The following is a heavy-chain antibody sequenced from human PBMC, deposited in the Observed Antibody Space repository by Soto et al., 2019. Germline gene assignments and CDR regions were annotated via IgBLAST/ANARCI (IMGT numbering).Heavy chain of an antibody. Sequence: QVQLQQWGAGLLKPSETLSLTCAVYGGSFSGYYWSWIRQPPGKGLEWIGEINHSGSTNYNPSLKSRVTISVDTSKNQFSRKLSSVTAADTAVYYCARGKEALLWFGESTDFDYWGQGTLVTVSS. CDR3: ARGKEALLWFGESTDFDY. J-gene: IGHJ4*02. V-gene: IGHV4-34*01. CDR1: GGSFSGYY. D-gene: IGHD3-10*01. CDR2: INHSGST.